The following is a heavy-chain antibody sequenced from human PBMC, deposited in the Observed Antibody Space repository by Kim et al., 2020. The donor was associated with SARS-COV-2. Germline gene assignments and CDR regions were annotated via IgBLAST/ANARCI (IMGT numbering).Heavy chain of an antibody. D-gene: IGHD3-3*01. V-gene: IGHV1-46*01. CDR2: INPSGGST. J-gene: IGHJ5*02. CDR3: AREDFWSGYFTTNWFDP. CDR1: GYTFTSYY. Sequence: ASVKVSCKASGYTFTSYYMHWVRQAPGQGLEWMGIINPSGGSTSYAQKFQGRVTMTRDTSTSTVYMELSSLRSEDTAVYYCAREDFWSGYFTTNWFDPWGQGTLVTVSS.